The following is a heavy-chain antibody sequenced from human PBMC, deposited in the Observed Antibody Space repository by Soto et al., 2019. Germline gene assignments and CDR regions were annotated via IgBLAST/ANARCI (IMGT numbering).Heavy chain of an antibody. CDR1: SGSISSSNW. V-gene: IGHV4-4*02. Sequence: SETLSLTCAVSSGSISSSNWWSWVRQPPGKGLEWIGEVYHSGSTNYNPSLKSRVTISVDKSKNQFSLKLSSVTAADTAVYYCASSYDYIWGSYRRDYYYYMDVWGKGTTVTVSS. D-gene: IGHD3-16*02. J-gene: IGHJ6*03. CDR2: VYHSGST. CDR3: ASSYDYIWGSYRRDYYYYMDV.